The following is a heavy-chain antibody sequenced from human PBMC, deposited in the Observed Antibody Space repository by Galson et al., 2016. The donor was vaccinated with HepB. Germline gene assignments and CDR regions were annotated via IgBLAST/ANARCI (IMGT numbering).Heavy chain of an antibody. Sequence: SVKVSCKASGYTFTNYAIHWMRQAPGQRLEWMGWINAGKDYTRYSQTFQGRVTISRDTSASTIYLELSSLRSEDTAVYYCARAERDLVFGMIKLQYYFDFWGLGTLVTVSS. V-gene: IGHV1-3*01. CDR3: ARAERDLVFGMIKLQYYFDF. D-gene: IGHD3-3*01. CDR1: GYTFTNYA. J-gene: IGHJ4*01. CDR2: INAGKDYT.